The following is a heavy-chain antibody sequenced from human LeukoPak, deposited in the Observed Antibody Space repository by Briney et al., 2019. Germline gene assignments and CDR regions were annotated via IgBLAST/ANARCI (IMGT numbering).Heavy chain of an antibody. Sequence: PSQTLSLTCTVSGGSISSDDYYWSWIRQPPGKGLEWIGFIYYNGNTHYSPSLKSRITISVDTAKSQFSLKLSSVTAADTAVYYCARGLYCSSTSCYTVGYWGQGTLVTVSS. CDR1: GGSISSDDYY. V-gene: IGHV4-30-4*08. CDR2: IYYNGNT. CDR3: ARGLYCSSTSCYTVGY. J-gene: IGHJ4*02. D-gene: IGHD2-2*02.